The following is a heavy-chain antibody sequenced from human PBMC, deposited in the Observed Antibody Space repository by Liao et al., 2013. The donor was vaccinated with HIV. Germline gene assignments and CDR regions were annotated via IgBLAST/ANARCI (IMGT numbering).Heavy chain of an antibody. J-gene: IGHJ3*02. V-gene: IGHV4-30-2*01. CDR1: GGSISSGGFS. CDR2: IYDSGNT. CDR3: ARGGDVFDI. Sequence: QVQLQESGPGLVKPSETLSLTCTVSGGSISSGGFSWSWIRQPPRKGLEWIGYIYDSGNTYYNPSLRTRVMLSIDRSRNQISLNLTSVTAADTAVYYCARGGDVFDIWGQGTMVIVSS.